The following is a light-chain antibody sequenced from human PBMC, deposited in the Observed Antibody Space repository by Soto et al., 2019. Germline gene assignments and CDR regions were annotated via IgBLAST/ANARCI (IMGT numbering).Light chain of an antibody. CDR1: SSDVGLYDY. Sequence: QSALTQPASVSGSPGQSITISCTGTSSDVGLYDYVSWYQQHPGKAPQLMIYAVSNRPSGVSNRFSASKSGNTASLFISGLQAEDDADYYCSSYTSDRSYVFGSGTKVTVL. CDR2: AVS. J-gene: IGLJ1*01. CDR3: SSYTSDRSYV. V-gene: IGLV2-14*01.